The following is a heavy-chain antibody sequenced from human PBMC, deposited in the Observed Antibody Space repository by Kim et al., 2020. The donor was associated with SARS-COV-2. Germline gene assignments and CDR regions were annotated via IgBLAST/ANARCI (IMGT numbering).Heavy chain of an antibody. D-gene: IGHD5-18*01. J-gene: IGHJ4*02. CDR3: ARHGYTAIRFDY. V-gene: IGHV4-59*08. Sequence: PSLKRRVTISVATSKNQCSLKLSYVTAADAAVYYCARHGYTAIRFDYWGKGTLVTVSS.